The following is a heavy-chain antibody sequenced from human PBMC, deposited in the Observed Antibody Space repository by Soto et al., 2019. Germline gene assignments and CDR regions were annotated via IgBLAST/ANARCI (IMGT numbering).Heavy chain of an antibody. Sequence: SETLSLTCTVSGGSITSGAYYWGWIRQSPVKGLEWIGSIYYTGRTYDNPSLKSRVTISVDTSKNQFSLNLSSVTAADTAVYYFARHDKVHYDFSSGFYGWFDPWGQGTQVTVSS. V-gene: IGHV4-39*01. CDR1: GGSITSGAYY. J-gene: IGHJ5*02. D-gene: IGHD3-3*01. CDR3: ARHDKVHYDFSSGFYGWFDP. CDR2: IYYTGRT.